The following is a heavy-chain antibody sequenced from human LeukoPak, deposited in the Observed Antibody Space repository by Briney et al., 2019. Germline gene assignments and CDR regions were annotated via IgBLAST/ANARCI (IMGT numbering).Heavy chain of an antibody. Sequence: ASVKVSCKVSGYTLTELSMHWVRQAPGKGLEWMGGFDPEDGETIYAQKFQGRVTMTRNTSITTAYMELSGLRSEDTAIYYCARGSFIRGTADDYWGQGTLVTVSS. CDR3: ARGSFIRGTADDY. V-gene: IGHV1-24*01. D-gene: IGHD1-1*01. CDR1: GYTLTELS. J-gene: IGHJ4*02. CDR2: FDPEDGET.